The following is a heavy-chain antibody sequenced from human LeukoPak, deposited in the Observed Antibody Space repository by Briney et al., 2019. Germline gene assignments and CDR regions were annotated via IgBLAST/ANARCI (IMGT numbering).Heavy chain of an antibody. J-gene: IGHJ5*02. Sequence: PSETLSLTCTVSGGSISSSSYYWGWIRQPPGKGLEWIGSIYYSGSTYYNLSLKSRVTIPVDTSKNQFSLKLSSVTAADTAVYYCARPRVVRGGSYWFDPWGQGTLVTVSS. CDR1: GGSISSSSYY. V-gene: IGHV4-39*01. CDR3: ARPRVVRGGSYWFDP. D-gene: IGHD3-10*01. CDR2: IYYSGST.